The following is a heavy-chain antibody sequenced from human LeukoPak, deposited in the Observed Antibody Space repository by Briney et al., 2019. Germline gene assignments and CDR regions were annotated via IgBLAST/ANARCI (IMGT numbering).Heavy chain of an antibody. CDR2: ISSSSSYI. Sequence: GGSLRLSCAASGFTFSSYSMNWVRQAPGKGLEWVSSISSSSSYIYYADSVKGRFTISRDNAKNSLYLQMNSLRAGDTAVYYCARAPEGYSYGYGAFDIWGQGTMVTVSS. D-gene: IGHD5-18*01. CDR1: GFTFSSYS. CDR3: ARAPEGYSYGYGAFDI. V-gene: IGHV3-21*01. J-gene: IGHJ3*02.